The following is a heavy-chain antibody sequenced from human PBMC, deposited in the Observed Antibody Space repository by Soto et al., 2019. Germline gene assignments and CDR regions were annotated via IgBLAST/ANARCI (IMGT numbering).Heavy chain of an antibody. CDR1: GFTFSVFG. D-gene: IGHD4-4*01. J-gene: IGHJ4*02. Sequence: QVQLAESGGGVVQPGTSLRHSCAASGFTFSVFGMHWVRQAPGKGLEWVAVISYDGRKTFYADSVEGRFTISRDNSKSTLYLQMDSLTPADTALFFCAKGPFSPNYEDYYPESWGQGTLVTVSS. V-gene: IGHV3-33*05. CDR3: AKGPFSPNYEDYYPES. CDR2: ISYDGRKT.